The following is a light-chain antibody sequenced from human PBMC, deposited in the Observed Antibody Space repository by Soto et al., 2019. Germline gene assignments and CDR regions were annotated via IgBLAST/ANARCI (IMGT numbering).Light chain of an antibody. CDR2: LAS. CDR1: RSISSW. Sequence: DIQMTQSPSTLSASVGDSVTITCRASRSISSWVAWYQQKPGKAPKLLIYLASTLESGVPSRFSGSGSGTEFTLSISSLQPDDFATYYFQQYNSDSNSFGQGTTLEI. J-gene: IGKJ2*01. CDR3: QQYNSDSNS. V-gene: IGKV1-5*03.